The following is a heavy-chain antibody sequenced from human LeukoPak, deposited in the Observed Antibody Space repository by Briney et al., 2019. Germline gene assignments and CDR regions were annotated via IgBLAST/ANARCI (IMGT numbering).Heavy chain of an antibody. CDR2: ISGSGGST. CDR1: GFTFSNSG. Sequence: PGGTLRLSCAASGFTFSNSGMSWVRQAPGKGLEWVSAISGSGGSTYYADSVKGRFTISRDNSKNTLYLQMNSLRAEDTAVYYCAKASHFETVTSGVDYWGQGTLVTVSS. V-gene: IGHV3-23*01. J-gene: IGHJ4*02. D-gene: IGHD4-17*01. CDR3: AKASHFETVTSGVDY.